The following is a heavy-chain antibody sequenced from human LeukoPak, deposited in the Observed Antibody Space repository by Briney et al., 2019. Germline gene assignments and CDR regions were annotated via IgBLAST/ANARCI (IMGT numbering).Heavy chain of an antibody. CDR1: GGSFSGYY. D-gene: IGHD6-13*01. CDR3: ASSYSSSWYGDFDY. J-gene: IGHJ4*02. V-gene: IGHV4-34*01. CDR2: INHSGST. Sequence: SETLSLTCAVYGGSFSGYYWSWIRQPPGKGLEWIGEINHSGSTNYNPSLKSRVTISVDTSKNQFSLKLSSVTAADTAVYYCASSYSSSWYGDFDYWGQGTLVTVSS.